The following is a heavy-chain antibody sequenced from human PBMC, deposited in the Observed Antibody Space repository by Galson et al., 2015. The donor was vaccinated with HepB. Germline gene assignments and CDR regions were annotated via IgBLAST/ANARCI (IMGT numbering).Heavy chain of an antibody. D-gene: IGHD2-15*01. J-gene: IGHJ4*02. Sequence: SLRLSCAASGFTFSGSAMHWVRQASGKGLEWVGRIRSKANSYATAYAASVKGRFTISRDDSKNTAYLQMNSLKTEDTAVYYCTSHRFDYRVVVVCWGKGTLVTVSS. CDR3: TSHRFDYRVVVVC. CDR1: GFTFSGSA. CDR2: IRSKANSYAT. V-gene: IGHV3-73*01.